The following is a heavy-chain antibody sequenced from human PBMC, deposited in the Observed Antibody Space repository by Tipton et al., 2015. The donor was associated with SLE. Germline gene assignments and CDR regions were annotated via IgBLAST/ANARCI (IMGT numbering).Heavy chain of an antibody. CDR1: GGSISSSSYY. V-gene: IGHV4-39*07. D-gene: IGHD3-3*01. CDR3: ASTPRGARFY. J-gene: IGHJ4*02. Sequence: TLSLTCTVSGGSISSSSYYWGWIRQPPGKGLEWLGCIYYSGSTYYNPSLKSRVTISVDTSKNQFSRKLSSVTAADTAVYYCASTPRGARFYWGQGTLVTVSS. CDR2: IYYSGST.